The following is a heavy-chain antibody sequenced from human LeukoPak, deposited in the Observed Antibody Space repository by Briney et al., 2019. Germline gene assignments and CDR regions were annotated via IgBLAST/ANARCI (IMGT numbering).Heavy chain of an antibody. J-gene: IGHJ4*02. V-gene: IGHV3-9*01. D-gene: IGHD3-10*01. CDR3: ARDSGSGSYSGY. CDR1: GFTFDDHG. Sequence: GGSLRLSCAASGFTFDDHGMHWVRQAPGKGLEWVSGISWSSGIIGYADSVKGRFTISRDNAKNSLYLQMNSLRAEDTAVYYCARDSGSGSYSGYWGLGTLVTVSS. CDR2: ISWSSGII.